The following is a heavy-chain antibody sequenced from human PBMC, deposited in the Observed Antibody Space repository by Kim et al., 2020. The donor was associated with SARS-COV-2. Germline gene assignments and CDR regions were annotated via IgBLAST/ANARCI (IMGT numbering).Heavy chain of an antibody. J-gene: IGHJ4*02. D-gene: IGHD6-19*01. Sequence: GGSLRLSCAASGFTFSSYGMHWVRQAPGKGLEWVAVISYDGSNKYYADSVKGRFTISRDNSKNTLYLQMNSLRAEDTAVYYCAKPGIAVALPFDYWGQGT. CDR3: AKPGIAVALPFDY. V-gene: IGHV3-30*18. CDR1: GFTFSSYG. CDR2: ISYDGSNK.